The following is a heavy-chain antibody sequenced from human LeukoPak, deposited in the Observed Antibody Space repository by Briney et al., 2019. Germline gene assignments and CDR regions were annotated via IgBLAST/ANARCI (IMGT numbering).Heavy chain of an antibody. V-gene: IGHV3-48*03. CDR2: ITSSGTTM. J-gene: IGHJ4*02. CDR1: GFTFSSYE. CDR3: AREGVAADY. D-gene: IGHD6-13*01. Sequence: PGGSLRPSCAASGFTFSSYESNWVRQAPGKGLEWVAYITSSGTTMYYADSVRGRSIISRDNAKNSLYLQMNSLRAEDTAVYYCAREGVAADYWGQGTLVTVSS.